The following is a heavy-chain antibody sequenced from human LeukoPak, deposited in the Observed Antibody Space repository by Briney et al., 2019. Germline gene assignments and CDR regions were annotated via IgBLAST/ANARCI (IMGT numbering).Heavy chain of an antibody. CDR1: GFTFSSYA. D-gene: IGHD6-13*01. J-gene: IGHJ4*02. CDR2: INSDGSST. V-gene: IGHV3-74*01. CDR3: ARDPFRSWYGVRYFDY. Sequence: GGSLRLSCAASGFTFSSYAMSWVRQAPGKGLVWVSRINSDGSSTSYADSVKGRFTISRDNAKNTLYLQMNSLRAEDTAVYYCARDPFRSWYGVRYFDYWGQGTLVTVSS.